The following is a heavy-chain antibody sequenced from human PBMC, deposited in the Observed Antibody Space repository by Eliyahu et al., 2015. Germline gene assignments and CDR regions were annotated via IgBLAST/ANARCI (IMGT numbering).Heavy chain of an antibody. CDR3: ARRPGATKAFDI. CDR2: ISSNGGST. Sequence: EVQLVESGGGLVQPGGSLRLSCAASGFXFSSYAXHWVRQAPGKGLEYVSAISSNGGSTYYANSVKGRFTISRDNSKNTLYLQMGSLRAEDMAVYYCARRPGATKAFDIWGQGTMVTVSS. CDR1: GFXFSSYA. D-gene: IGHD1-26*01. J-gene: IGHJ3*02. V-gene: IGHV3-64*01.